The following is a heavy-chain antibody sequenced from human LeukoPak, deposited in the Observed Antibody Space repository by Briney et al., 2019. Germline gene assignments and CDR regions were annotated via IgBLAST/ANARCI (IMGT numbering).Heavy chain of an antibody. V-gene: IGHV3-48*04. J-gene: IGHJ4*02. CDR2: ISSSGSTI. Sequence: GGSLRLSCAASGFTFSSYSMNWVRQAPGKGLEWVSYISSSGSTIYYADSVKGRFTISRDNAKNSLHLQLNSLRAEDTAVYYCARQRYDILTGYYSYTFDYWGQGTLVTVSS. CDR1: GFTFSSYS. D-gene: IGHD3-9*01. CDR3: ARQRYDILTGYYSYTFDY.